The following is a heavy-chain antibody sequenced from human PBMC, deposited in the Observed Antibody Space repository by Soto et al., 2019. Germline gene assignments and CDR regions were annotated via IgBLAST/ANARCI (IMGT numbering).Heavy chain of an antibody. V-gene: IGHV1-46*03. CDR3: ARPEYVSGSYWCDY. CDR2: INPSGGST. D-gene: IGHD3-10*01. CDR1: GYAFTSYY. J-gene: IGHJ4*02. Sequence: ASVKVSFRASGYAFTSYYIHSVRQAPGQGLEWRGIINPSGGSTICAQKFQGRVTTTRDTSTSTVYMELSSLRPEDAAVYYCARPEYVSGSYWCDYWGQGTLVRVS.